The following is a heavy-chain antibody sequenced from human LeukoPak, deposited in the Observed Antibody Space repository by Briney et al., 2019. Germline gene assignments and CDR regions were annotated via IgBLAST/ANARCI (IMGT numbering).Heavy chain of an antibody. D-gene: IGHD7-27*01. CDR3: ARGALTAFDY. V-gene: IGHV3-23*01. CDR2: ISGSGGST. Sequence: GGSLRLSCAASGFTFSSYWMSWVRQAPGKGLEWVSAISGSGGSTYYADSVKGRFTISRDNAKNSLYLQMSSLRAEDTAVYYCARGALTAFDYWGQGTLVTVSS. CDR1: GFTFSSYW. J-gene: IGHJ4*02.